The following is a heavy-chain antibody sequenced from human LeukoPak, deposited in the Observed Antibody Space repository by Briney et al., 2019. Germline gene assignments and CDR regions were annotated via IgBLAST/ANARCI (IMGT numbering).Heavy chain of an antibody. J-gene: IGHJ6*02. Sequence: GGSLRLSCAASGFTFSSYAMSWVRQAPGKGLEWVAVISYDGTNKYYADSVKGRFTISRDNSKNTLFPQMNSLRAEDTAVYYCAKDPYGGSYYYYGMDVWGQGTTVTVSS. CDR1: GFTFSSYA. V-gene: IGHV3-30*18. D-gene: IGHD4-23*01. CDR2: ISYDGTNK. CDR3: AKDPYGGSYYYYGMDV.